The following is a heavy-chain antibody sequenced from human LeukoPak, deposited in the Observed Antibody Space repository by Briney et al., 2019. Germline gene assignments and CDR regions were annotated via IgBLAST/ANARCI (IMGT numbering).Heavy chain of an antibody. CDR3: AELGITMIGGV. V-gene: IGHV3-7*01. D-gene: IGHD3-10*02. CDR2: IKADGVEK. CDR1: GFTFSSYG. Sequence: PGGSLRLSCAASGFTFSSYGMHWVRQAPGKGLEWVAKIKADGVEKDHVASVKGRFTISRDNAKNSLYLQMNSLRVEDTAVYYCAELGITMIGGVWGKGTTVTISS. J-gene: IGHJ6*04.